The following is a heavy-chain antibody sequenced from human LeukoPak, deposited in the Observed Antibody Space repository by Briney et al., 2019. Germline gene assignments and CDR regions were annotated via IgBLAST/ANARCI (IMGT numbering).Heavy chain of an antibody. D-gene: IGHD5-18*01. CDR3: ARARGYNHGPQDYYFDY. CDR1: GSTFSSYG. V-gene: IGHV3-48*02. CDR2: IRSSSSTM. J-gene: IGHJ4*02. Sequence: GGSLRLSCAASGSTFSSYGMSWVRQAPGKGLEWVSYIRSSSSTMYYADSVKGRFTISRDNTKSSLYLQMSSLRDEDTAVYYCARARGYNHGPQDYYFDYWGQGTLVTVSS.